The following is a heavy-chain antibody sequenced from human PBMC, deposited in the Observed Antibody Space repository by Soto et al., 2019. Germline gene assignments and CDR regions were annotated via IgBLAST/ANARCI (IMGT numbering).Heavy chain of an antibody. CDR3: AAYRGDYDILTGPFDY. J-gene: IGHJ4*02. CDR2: IYYSGST. Sequence: SETLSLTCTVSGGSISSYYWSWIRQPPGKGLEWIGYIYYSGSTNYNPSLKSRVTISVDTSKNQFSLKLSSVTAADTAVYYCAAYRGDYDILTGPFDYWGQGXLVTVYS. V-gene: IGHV4-59*01. D-gene: IGHD3-9*01. CDR1: GGSISSYY.